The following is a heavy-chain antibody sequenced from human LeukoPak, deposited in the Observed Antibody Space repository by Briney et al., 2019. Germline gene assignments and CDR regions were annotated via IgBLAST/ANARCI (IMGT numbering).Heavy chain of an antibody. CDR1: GGIFSSYA. J-gene: IGHJ6*02. D-gene: IGHD3-10*01. V-gene: IGHV1-69*04. CDR3: ARGPYYYGSGSYYWVDV. CDR2: IIPILGMA. Sequence: SVKVSCKASGGIFSSYAISWVRQAPGQGLEWMGRIIPILGMANYAQKFQGRVTITADKSTSTAYMELSSLRSEDTAVYYCARGPYYYGSGSYYWVDVWGQGTTVTVSS.